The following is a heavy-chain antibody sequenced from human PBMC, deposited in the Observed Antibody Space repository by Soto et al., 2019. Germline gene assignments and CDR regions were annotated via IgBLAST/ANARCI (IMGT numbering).Heavy chain of an antibody. J-gene: IGHJ3*02. D-gene: IGHD3-9*01. CDR1: GYTFTSYG. CDR3: ARDRAYDILTGYYCDAFDI. Sequence: GASVKVSCKASGYTFTSYGISWVRQAPGQGLEWMGWISAYNGNTNYAQKLQGRVTMTTDTSTSTAYMELRSLRSDDTAVYYCARDRAYDILTGYYCDAFDIWGQGTMVTVSS. CDR2: ISAYNGNT. V-gene: IGHV1-18*01.